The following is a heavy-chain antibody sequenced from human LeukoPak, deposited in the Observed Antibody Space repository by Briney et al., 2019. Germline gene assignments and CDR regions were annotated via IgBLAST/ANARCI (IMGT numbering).Heavy chain of an antibody. CDR1: GRSISSYY. J-gene: IGHJ4*02. Sequence: PSETLSLTCTVSGRSISSYYWNWIRQPPGKGLEWIGYISYSGTTNYNPSFKSRVTISVDTSKKQFSLKLTSATAADTAVYYCARGDDYKSTLFDYWGQGTLVTVSS. D-gene: IGHD5-12*01. CDR2: ISYSGTT. V-gene: IGHV4-59*01. CDR3: ARGDDYKSTLFDY.